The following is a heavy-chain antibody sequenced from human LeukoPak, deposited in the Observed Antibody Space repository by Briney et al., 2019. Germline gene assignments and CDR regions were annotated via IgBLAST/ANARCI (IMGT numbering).Heavy chain of an antibody. CDR2: ISYDGSNK. D-gene: IGHD6-6*01. CDR1: GFTFSSYG. V-gene: IGHV3-30*18. CDR3: AKGGNFTRYNSSPLDY. Sequence: GGSLRLSCAASGFTFSSYGMHWVRQAPGKGLEWVAVISYDGSNKYYADSVKGRFTISRDNSKNTLYLQMNSLRAEDTAVYYCAKGGNFTRYNSSPLDYWGQGTLVTVSS. J-gene: IGHJ4*02.